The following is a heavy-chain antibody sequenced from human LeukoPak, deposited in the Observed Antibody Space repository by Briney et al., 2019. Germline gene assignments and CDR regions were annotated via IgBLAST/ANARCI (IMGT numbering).Heavy chain of an antibody. Sequence: HAGGSLRLSCAASGFIFSNYAMSWVRQAPGKGLEWVSAIGGRDSGTYYADSVRGRFTVSRDDPKNTLYLQMNTLRAEDTAVYYCAKWGDYDILTGYYDSDYWGQGTLVTASS. J-gene: IGHJ4*02. CDR2: IGGRDSGT. D-gene: IGHD3-9*01. CDR1: GFIFSNYA. V-gene: IGHV3-23*01. CDR3: AKWGDYDILTGYYDSDY.